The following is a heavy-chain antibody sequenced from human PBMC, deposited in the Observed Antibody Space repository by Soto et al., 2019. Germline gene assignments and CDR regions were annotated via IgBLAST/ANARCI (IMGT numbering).Heavy chain of an antibody. CDR1: GFTFSSYG. CDR2: IWYDGSNK. D-gene: IGHD1-26*01. J-gene: IGHJ4*02. CDR3: ARVVGPMGATDY. V-gene: IGHV3-33*01. Sequence: QVQLVESGGGVVQPGRSLRLSCAASGFTFSSYGMHWVRQAQGKGLEWVAVIWYDGSNKYYADSVKGRFTISRDNSKNTLYLQMNSLRAEDTAVYYCARVVGPMGATDYWGQGTLVTVSS.